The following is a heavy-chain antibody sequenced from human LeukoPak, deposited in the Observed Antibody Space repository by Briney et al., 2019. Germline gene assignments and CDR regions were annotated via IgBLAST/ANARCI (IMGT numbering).Heavy chain of an antibody. CDR2: INSDGSST. CDR3: AELGITMIGGV. J-gene: IGHJ6*04. Sequence: GGSLRLSCAASGFTFYSYSMNWVRQAQGKGLVGVSRINSDGSSTSYADSVKGRFTISRDNAKNSLYLQMNSLRAEDTAVYYCAELGITMIGGVWGKGTTVTISS. CDR1: GFTFYSYS. V-gene: IGHV3-74*01. D-gene: IGHD3-10*02.